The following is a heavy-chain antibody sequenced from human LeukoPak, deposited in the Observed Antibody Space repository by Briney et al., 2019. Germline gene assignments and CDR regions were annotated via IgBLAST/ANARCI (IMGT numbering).Heavy chain of an antibody. CDR1: GCTFGSYT. CDR2: IIPILGIA. Sequence: ASVKVSCKASGCTFGSYTISWVRQAPGQGLEWMGRIIPILGIANYAQKFQGRVTITADKSTSTAYMELSSLRSEDTAVYYCARQIVGATTPLDYWGQGTLVTVSS. J-gene: IGHJ4*02. D-gene: IGHD1-26*01. CDR3: ARQIVGATTPLDY. V-gene: IGHV1-69*02.